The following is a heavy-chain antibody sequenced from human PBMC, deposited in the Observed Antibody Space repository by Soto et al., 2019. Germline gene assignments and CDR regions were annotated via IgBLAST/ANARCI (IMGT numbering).Heavy chain of an antibody. Sequence: ASETLSLTCTVSGDSISSSNSYWGWIRQPPGKGLEWIGDIYHSGTTYYNPSLKSRLTISVDTSRNQFSLKLSSVTAADTAVYYCARRFSYFDYWGQGALVTVSS. V-gene: IGHV4-39*01. CDR1: GDSISSSNSY. CDR3: ARRFSYFDY. J-gene: IGHJ4*02. D-gene: IGHD3-3*01. CDR2: IYHSGTT.